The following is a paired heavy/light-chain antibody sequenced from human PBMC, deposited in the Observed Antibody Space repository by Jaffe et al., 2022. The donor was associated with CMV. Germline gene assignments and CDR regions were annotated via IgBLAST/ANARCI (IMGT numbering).Heavy chain of an antibody. J-gene: IGHJ4*02. CDR1: GFTFSSYA. CDR3: AKHGPIIVVVPPNFDY. CDR2: ISGSGGDI. D-gene: IGHD3-22*01. Sequence: EVQLVESGGGLVQPGGSLRLSCAASGFTFSSYAMSWVRQAPGKGLQWVSAISGSGGDIHYADSVKGRFTISRDNSKNTLYLQMNSLTAEDTAVYYCAKHGPIIVVVPPNFDYWGQGTLVTVSS. V-gene: IGHV3-23*04.
Light chain of an antibody. J-gene: IGKJ1*01. CDR3: QQSYNMGRS. V-gene: IGKV1-39*01. CDR1: QNIFNY. Sequence: DIQMTQSPSSLSASVGDRVTMTCRASQNIFNYLNWYQQKPGRAPNLLIYAASTLQSGVPSRFSGSGSGTDFTLTISSLQPEDFGSYYCQQSYNMGRSFGQGTRVEIK. CDR2: AAS.